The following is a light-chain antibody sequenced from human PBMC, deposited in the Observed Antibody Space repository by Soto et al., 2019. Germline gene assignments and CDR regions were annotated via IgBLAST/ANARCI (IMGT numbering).Light chain of an antibody. V-gene: IGLV2-14*01. J-gene: IGLJ1*01. CDR3: SSYSSSSTLYV. CDR2: DVS. Sequence: QSALTQPASVSESPGQSITVSCTGTSSDVGGYNYVSWYQQHPGKAPKLMIYDVSDRPSGVSNRFSGSKSGNTASLTISGLQAEDEADYYCSSYSSSSTLYVFATGTKLTVL. CDR1: SSDVGGYNY.